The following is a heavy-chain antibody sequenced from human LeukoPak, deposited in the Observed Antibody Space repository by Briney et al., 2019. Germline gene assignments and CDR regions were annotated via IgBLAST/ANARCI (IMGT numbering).Heavy chain of an antibody. CDR3: ARYSSSWAFDY. V-gene: IGHV3-48*03. J-gene: IGHJ4*02. CDR2: ISSSGSTI. Sequence: PGGSLRLPCAASGFTFSSYEMNWVRQAPGKGLEWVSYISSSGSTIYYADSMKGRFTISRDNSKNALYLQMNSLRAEDTAVYYCARYSSSWAFDYWGQGTLVTVSS. CDR1: GFTFSSYE. D-gene: IGHD6-13*01.